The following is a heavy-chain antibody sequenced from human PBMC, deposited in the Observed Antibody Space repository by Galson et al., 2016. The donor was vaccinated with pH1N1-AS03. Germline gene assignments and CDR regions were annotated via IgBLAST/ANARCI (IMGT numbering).Heavy chain of an antibody. CDR1: GDSLDTFS. V-gene: IGHV4-59*01. CDR2: TFCGGST. D-gene: IGHD3-10*01. Sequence: LSLTCSVSGDSLDTFSWTWIRQPPGKGLEWIGFTFCGGSTHYNPSLKSRITISVDTSKNLFSLQLKSVTAADTAVYYCASRSSVLYSYGSDVWGQGTTVIVSS. J-gene: IGHJ6*02. CDR3: ASRSSVLYSYGSDV.